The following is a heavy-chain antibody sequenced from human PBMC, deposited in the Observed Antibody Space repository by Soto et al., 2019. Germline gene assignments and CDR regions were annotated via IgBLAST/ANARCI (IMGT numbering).Heavy chain of an antibody. Sequence: SETLSLTCAVYGGSFSGYYWSWIRQPPGKGLEWIGEINHSGSTNYNPSLKSRVTISVDTSKNQFSLKLSSVTAADTAVYYCARGHRGAATQAFQHCGQGTLVTVSA. CDR2: INHSGST. CDR3: ARGHRGAATQAFQH. CDR1: GGSFSGYY. V-gene: IGHV4-34*01. J-gene: IGHJ1*01. D-gene: IGHD2-15*01.